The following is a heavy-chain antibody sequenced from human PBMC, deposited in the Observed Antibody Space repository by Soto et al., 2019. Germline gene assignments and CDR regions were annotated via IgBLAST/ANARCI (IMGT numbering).Heavy chain of an antibody. J-gene: IGHJ6*02. CDR3: ARALYSSSWYRGNYYYYYGMDV. CDR1: GFTFSIYE. V-gene: IGHV3-48*03. D-gene: IGHD6-13*01. Sequence: GGSLRLSCAASGFTFSIYEMNWVRQAPGKGLEWVSYISSSGSTIYYADSVKGRFTISRDNAKNSLYLQMNSLRAEDTAVYYCARALYSSSWYRGNYYYYYGMDVWGQGTTVTVSS. CDR2: ISSSGSTI.